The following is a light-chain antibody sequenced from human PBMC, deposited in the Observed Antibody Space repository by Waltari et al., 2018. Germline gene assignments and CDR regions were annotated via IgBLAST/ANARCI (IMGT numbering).Light chain of an antibody. CDR3: QQRSNWPPT. CDR1: QSIDSY. Sequence: EIVLTQSPATLSLSPGERATLSCRASQSIDSYLAWYLQKPGQAPRLLIFDASNRATGIPARFSGSGFWTDFTLTISSLEPEDFGVYYCQQRSNWPPTFGQGTRLEIK. CDR2: DAS. J-gene: IGKJ5*01. V-gene: IGKV3-11*01.